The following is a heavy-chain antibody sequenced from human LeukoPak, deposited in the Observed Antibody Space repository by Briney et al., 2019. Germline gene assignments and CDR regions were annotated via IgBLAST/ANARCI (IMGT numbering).Heavy chain of an antibody. CDR3: ASPYYYDGSSYYHFFDH. CDR2: ISYDGTTK. D-gene: IGHD3-22*01. CDR1: GFTFRNYP. J-gene: IGHJ4*02. V-gene: IGHV3-30*04. Sequence: GRSLRLSCAASGFTFRNYPVHGVRQAPGKGLDGVTVISYDGTTKYYADSVKGRFTISRDTSRNTLYLQMNNLRTEDTAVYYCASPYYYDGSSYYHFFDHWGQGTLVTVSS.